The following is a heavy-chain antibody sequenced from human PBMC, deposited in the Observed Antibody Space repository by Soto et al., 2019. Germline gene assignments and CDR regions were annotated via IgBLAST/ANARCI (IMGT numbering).Heavy chain of an antibody. D-gene: IGHD2-2*01. Sequence: QVQLVQSGAEVKKPGSSVKVSCKASGYTFTGYYMHWVRQARGQGLEWMGWINPNSGGTNYAQKFQGWVTMTRDTSISTAYMELSRLRSDDTAVYYCAREGGIVVVPAAIEGGNYGMDVWGQGTTVTVSS. CDR1: GYTFTGYY. V-gene: IGHV1-2*04. CDR2: INPNSGGT. J-gene: IGHJ6*02. CDR3: AREGGIVVVPAAIEGGNYGMDV.